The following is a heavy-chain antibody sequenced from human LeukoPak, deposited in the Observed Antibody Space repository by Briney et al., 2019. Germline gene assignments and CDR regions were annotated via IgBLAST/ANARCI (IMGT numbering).Heavy chain of an antibody. V-gene: IGHV1-18*01. Sequence: ASVKVSCKASGYTFTSYGISWVRQAPGQGLEWMGWISAYNGNTNYAQKLQGRVTMTTDTSTSTAYMELRSLRSDDTAVYYCARDYGHYYDSSGSSYFDYWGQGTLVTVSS. CDR1: GYTFTSYG. J-gene: IGHJ4*02. D-gene: IGHD3-22*01. CDR3: ARDYGHYYDSSGSSYFDY. CDR2: ISAYNGNT.